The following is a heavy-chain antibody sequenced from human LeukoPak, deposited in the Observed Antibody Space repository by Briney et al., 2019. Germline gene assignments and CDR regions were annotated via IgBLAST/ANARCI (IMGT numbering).Heavy chain of an antibody. CDR2: IGSAGGI. CDR1: GFTFSSYA. J-gene: IGHJ4*02. CDR3: SRDLDD. Sequence: PGESLRLSCIASGFTFSSYAMGWVRQAPGKGLEWVSVIGSAGGIFYAESVKGRFTISRDTSKNTLYLQMNSLRAEDTAVYYCSRDLDDWGQGTLVTVSS. V-gene: IGHV3-23*01.